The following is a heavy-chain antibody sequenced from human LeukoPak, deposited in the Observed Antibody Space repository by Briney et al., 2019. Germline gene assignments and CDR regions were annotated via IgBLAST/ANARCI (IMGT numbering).Heavy chain of an antibody. CDR1: GYTFTGYY. D-gene: IGHD3-16*02. V-gene: IGHV1-2*02. CDR3: ARETYYDYIWGSYRPSPRAFDI. J-gene: IGHJ3*02. CDR2: INPNSGGT. Sequence: ASVKVSCKASGYTFTGYYMHWVRQAPGQGLEWMGWINPNSGGTNYAQKFQGRVTMTRDTSISTAYMELSRLRSDDTAVYYCARETYYDYIWGSYRPSPRAFDIWGQGTMVTVSS.